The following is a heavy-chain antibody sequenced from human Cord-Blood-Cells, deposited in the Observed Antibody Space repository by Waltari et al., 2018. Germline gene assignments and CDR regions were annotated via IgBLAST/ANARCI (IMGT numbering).Heavy chain of an antibody. CDR3: ARVHSGSYYYYYGMDV. Sequence: EVQLVVTGGGLIQPGGSLRLPCAASGFTVSGNSMIWVRQAPGKGLEWVSVIYSGGSTYYADSVKGRFTISRDNSKNTLYLQMNSLRAEDTAVYYCARVHSGSYYYYYGMDVWGQGTTVTVSS. J-gene: IGHJ6*02. CDR2: IYSGGST. V-gene: IGHV3-53*02. D-gene: IGHD1-26*01. CDR1: GFTVSGNS.